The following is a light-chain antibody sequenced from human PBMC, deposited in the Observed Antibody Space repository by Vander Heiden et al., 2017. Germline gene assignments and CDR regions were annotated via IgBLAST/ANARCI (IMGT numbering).Light chain of an antibody. Sequence: QPVLTQPPSSSVSPGDSARLTRTLPSDINVGSYNIYWYQQRTGSPPLYLLYYYSDSDKGHGSVVPSRFSGSKDASATTVIVLISGLQAEDEDDYYCMIMPSNAWVFGGGTKLTVL. CDR1: SDINVGSYN. CDR2: YYSDSDK. V-gene: IGLV5-37*01. J-gene: IGLJ3*02. CDR3: MIMPSNAWV.